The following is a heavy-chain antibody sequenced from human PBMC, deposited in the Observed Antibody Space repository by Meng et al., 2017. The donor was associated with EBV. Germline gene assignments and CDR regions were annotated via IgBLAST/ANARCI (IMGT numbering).Heavy chain of an antibody. V-gene: IGHV1-69*01. Sequence: AELKKAGVSVEGSCRTSGGTFRSDAVSWVRQAPGQGLEWMGGLIPMVGAPHYAQKFQGRVTIIADESTSTHSMELNSLRSEDTAMYYCASESGRGFTPDYWGQGTLVTVSS. CDR3: ASESGRGFTPDY. CDR1: GGTFRSDA. D-gene: IGHD3-10*01. CDR2: LIPMVGAP. J-gene: IGHJ4*02.